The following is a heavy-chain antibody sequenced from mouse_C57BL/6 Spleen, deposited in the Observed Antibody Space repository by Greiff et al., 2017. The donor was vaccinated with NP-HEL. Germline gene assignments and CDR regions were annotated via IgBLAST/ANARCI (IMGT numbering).Heavy chain of an antibody. CDR3: ARRGNWGHMDY. CDR1: GYTFTSYW. D-gene: IGHD4-1*01. V-gene: IGHV1-59*01. J-gene: IGHJ4*01. Sequence: QVQLQQPGAELVRPGTSVKLSCKASGYTFTSYWMNWVKQRPGQGLEWIGVIDPSDSYTNYNQKFKGKATLTVDTSSSTAYMQLSILTSEDSAVYYCARRGNWGHMDYWGQGTSVTVSS. CDR2: IDPSDSYT.